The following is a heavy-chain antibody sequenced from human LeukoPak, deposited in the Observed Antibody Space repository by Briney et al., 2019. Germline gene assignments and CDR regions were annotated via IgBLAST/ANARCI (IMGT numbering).Heavy chain of an antibody. CDR2: ISGNGYP. V-gene: IGHV3-23*01. CDR1: GFTLSSYA. Sequence: GGSLRLSCAASGFTLSSYAMNWVRQAPGKGLEWVSAISGNGYPYYAESVKGRFTISRDNSKNTLYLQMNSLKTEDTAVYYCTREDIVVVPAAMRDYYYMDVWGKGTTVTVSS. CDR3: TREDIVVVPAAMRDYYYMDV. J-gene: IGHJ6*03. D-gene: IGHD2-2*01.